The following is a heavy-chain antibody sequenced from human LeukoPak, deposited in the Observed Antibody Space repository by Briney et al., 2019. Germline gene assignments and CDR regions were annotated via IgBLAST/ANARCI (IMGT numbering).Heavy chain of an antibody. CDR2: ISAYIGNT. CDR3: AIGGYYDSPETDY. V-gene: IGHV1-18*01. D-gene: IGHD3-22*01. Sequence: ASVKVSCKASGYTFTSHGISWVRQAPGHGLEWMGWISAYIGNTNYAQTLQGRVTITTHTSTTTAYMELRSLRSQHTAVSYSAIGGYYDSPETDYGSQGSLVTVSS. CDR1: GYTFTSHG. J-gene: IGHJ4*02.